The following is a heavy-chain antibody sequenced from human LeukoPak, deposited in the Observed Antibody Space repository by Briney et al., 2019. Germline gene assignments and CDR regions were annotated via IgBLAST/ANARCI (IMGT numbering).Heavy chain of an antibody. Sequence: SQTLSLTCAISGDSVSRDSVAWNWIRQSPSRGLEWLGRTYYKSAWYSDYAVSVKGRITINPDTSKNQFSLQLNSVSPEDTAVYYCARGTGWPQFNYWGQGTLVTVSS. J-gene: IGHJ4*02. CDR1: GDSVSRDSVA. V-gene: IGHV6-1*01. CDR3: ARGTGWPQFNY. D-gene: IGHD6-19*01. CDR2: TYYKSAWYS.